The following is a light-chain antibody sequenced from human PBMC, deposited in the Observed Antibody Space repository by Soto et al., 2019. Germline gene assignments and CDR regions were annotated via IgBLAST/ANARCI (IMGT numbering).Light chain of an antibody. Sequence: QSVLTQSPSASASLGASVKLTCTLSSGHSSYAIAWHQQQPEKGPRYLMKLNSDGSHSKGDGIPDRFSGSSSGAERYLTISSLQSEAEADYYCQTWGTGILVFGGGTKVTVL. J-gene: IGLJ3*02. CDR1: SGHSSYA. V-gene: IGLV4-69*01. CDR2: LNSDGSH. CDR3: QTWGTGILV.